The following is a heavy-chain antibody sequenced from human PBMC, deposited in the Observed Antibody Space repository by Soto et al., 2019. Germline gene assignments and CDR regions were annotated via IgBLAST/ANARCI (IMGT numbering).Heavy chain of an antibody. V-gene: IGHV4-59*08. Sequence: QVQLQESGPGLVKPSETLSLTCTVSGGSISSYYWSWIRQPPGKGLEWIGYIYYSGSTNYNPSLKSRVTKSVDTSKTQFSLKLSSVTAADTAVYYCARAKATLYSSSWYWFDPWGQGTLVTVSS. CDR3: ARAKATLYSSSWYWFDP. D-gene: IGHD6-13*01. CDR2: IYYSGST. J-gene: IGHJ5*02. CDR1: GGSISSYY.